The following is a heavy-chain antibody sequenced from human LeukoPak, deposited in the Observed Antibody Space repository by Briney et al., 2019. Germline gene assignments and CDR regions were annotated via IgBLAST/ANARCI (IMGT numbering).Heavy chain of an antibody. CDR3: ARQVIVVVSGSAPSIWFDP. J-gene: IGHJ5*02. V-gene: IGHV3-23*01. CDR1: GFTFSSYG. D-gene: IGHD3-22*01. CDR2: ISGSGGST. Sequence: PGGSLRLSCAASGFTFSSYGMSWVRQAPGKGLEWVSAISGSGGSTYYADSVKGRFTISRDNSKNTLYLQMNSLRAEDTAVYYCARQVIVVVSGSAPSIWFDPWGQGTLVTVSS.